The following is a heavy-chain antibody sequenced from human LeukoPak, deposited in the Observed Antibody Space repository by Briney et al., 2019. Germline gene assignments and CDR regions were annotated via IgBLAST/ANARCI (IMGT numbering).Heavy chain of an antibody. J-gene: IGHJ4*02. CDR1: GGSISSYY. V-gene: IGHV4-59*12. Sequence: SETLSLTCTVSGGSISSYYWSWIRQPPGKGLEWIGYIYYSGSTNYNPSLKSRVTISVDTSKNQFSLQLNSVTPEDTAVYYCARDATMYYYDSSGYYYSFVYWGQGTLVTVSS. D-gene: IGHD3-22*01. CDR2: IYYSGST. CDR3: ARDATMYYYDSSGYYYSFVY.